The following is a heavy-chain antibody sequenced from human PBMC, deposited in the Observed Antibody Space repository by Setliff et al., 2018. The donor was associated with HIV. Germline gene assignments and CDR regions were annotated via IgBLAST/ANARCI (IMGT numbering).Heavy chain of an antibody. CDR2: ISHSGST. Sequence: PSETLSLTCAVSGYSINSDYYWAWTRQPPGKGLEWLGSISHSGSTYYNPSLRSRVTISVDTSKNQFSLRLSSVTAADSAVFYCARGYAFDIWGQGTMVTVSS. CDR1: GYSINSDYY. CDR3: ARGYAFDI. V-gene: IGHV4-38-2*01. J-gene: IGHJ3*02.